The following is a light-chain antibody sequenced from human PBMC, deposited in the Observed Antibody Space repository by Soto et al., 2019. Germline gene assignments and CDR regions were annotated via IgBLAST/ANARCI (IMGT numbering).Light chain of an antibody. CDR1: QSVSSN. Sequence: EIVMTQSPATLSVSPGERATLSCRASQSVSSNLAWYQQKPGQAPRLLIYGASTRATGIPARFSGSGSGTEFTLTISSLQSEDFVVYYCQQYNHWSGTFGPGTKVDIK. CDR3: QQYNHWSGT. CDR2: GAS. V-gene: IGKV3-15*01. J-gene: IGKJ3*01.